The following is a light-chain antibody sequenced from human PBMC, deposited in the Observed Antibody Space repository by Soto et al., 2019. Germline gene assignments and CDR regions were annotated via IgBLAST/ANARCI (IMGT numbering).Light chain of an antibody. CDR3: MQGTHWPIT. CDR1: QSLVHSDGIAY. J-gene: IGKJ5*01. V-gene: IGKV2-30*02. Sequence: DIVMTQTPLSSPVTLGQAASISCRSSQSLVHSDGIAYFSWFQQRPGRSPRRLIYKVSNRDSGVPARFSGSGSGTDFALKISRVEAEDVGVYYCMQGTHWPITFGQGTRLEIK. CDR2: KVS.